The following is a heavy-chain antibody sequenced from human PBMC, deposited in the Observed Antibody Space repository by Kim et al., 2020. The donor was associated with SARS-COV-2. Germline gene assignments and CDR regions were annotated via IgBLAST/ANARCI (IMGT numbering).Heavy chain of an antibody. CDR2: IHYSGST. CDR1: GGSISSSSYY. V-gene: IGHV4-39*01. CDR3: ARLSFGSSGYYYGGFDY. Sequence: SETLSITCTVSGGSISSSSYYWGWIRQPPGKGVEWSGSIHYSGSTYYNPSLKSRITISEDTSKNQFSLKLSSVTAADTAVYYCARLSFGSSGYYYGGFDYWGKGTLVSVSS. D-gene: IGHD3-22*01. J-gene: IGHJ4*02.